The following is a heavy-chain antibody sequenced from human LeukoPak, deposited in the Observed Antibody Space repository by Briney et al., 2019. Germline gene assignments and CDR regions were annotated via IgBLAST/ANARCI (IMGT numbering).Heavy chain of an antibody. CDR1: GGSISSYY. Sequence: SETLSLTCTVSGGSISSYYWSWIRQPPGKGLEWIGYIHYSGSTNYNPSLKSRVTISVDTSKNQFSLKLSSVTAADTAVYYCARHAGGPYSSSWYWFDPWGQGTLVTVSS. D-gene: IGHD6-13*01. CDR3: ARHAGGPYSSSWYWFDP. CDR2: IHYSGST. V-gene: IGHV4-59*08. J-gene: IGHJ5*02.